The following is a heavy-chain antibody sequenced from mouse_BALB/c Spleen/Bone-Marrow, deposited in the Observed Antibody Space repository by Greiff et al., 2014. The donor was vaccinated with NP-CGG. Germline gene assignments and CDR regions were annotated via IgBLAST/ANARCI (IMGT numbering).Heavy chain of an antibody. D-gene: IGHD2-1*01. CDR3: ARNYPFAH. CDR2: IDPAKGNT. Sequence: EVQLQQSGAELVKPGASVKLSCTASGFNIKDSYLHWVKQRPEQGLDWIGRIDPAKGNTNYDPKFQGKATITADTSSNTAYLQLSSLTSEDTAVYFCARNYPFAHWGQGTLVTVSA. V-gene: IGHV14-3*02. CDR1: GFNIKDSY. J-gene: IGHJ3*01.